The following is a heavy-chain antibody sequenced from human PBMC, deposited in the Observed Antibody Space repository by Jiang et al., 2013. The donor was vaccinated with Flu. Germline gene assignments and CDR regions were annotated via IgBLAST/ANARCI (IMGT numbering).Heavy chain of an antibody. Sequence: VYGGSFSGYYWSWIRQPPGKGLEWIGEINHSGSTNYNPSLKSRVTISVDTSKNQFSLKLSSVTAADTAVYYCARGSSGYCSGGSCYPAFSWFDPWGQGTLVTVSS. CDR3: ARGSSGYCSGGSCYPAFSWFDP. CDR1: GGSFSGYY. CDR2: INHSGST. V-gene: IGHV4-34*01. D-gene: IGHD2-15*01. J-gene: IGHJ5*02.